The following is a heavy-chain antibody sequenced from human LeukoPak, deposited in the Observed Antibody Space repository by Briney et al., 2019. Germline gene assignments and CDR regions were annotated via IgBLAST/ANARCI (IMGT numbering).Heavy chain of an antibody. Sequence: PGRSLRLSCAASGFTFSSYAMHWVRQAPGKGLEWVAVISYDGSNKYYADSVKGRFTISRDSSKNTLYLQMNSLRAEDTAVYYCARKGLFDYWGQGTLVTVSS. D-gene: IGHD6-19*01. CDR3: ARKGLFDY. V-gene: IGHV3-30-3*01. CDR1: GFTFSSYA. CDR2: ISYDGSNK. J-gene: IGHJ4*02.